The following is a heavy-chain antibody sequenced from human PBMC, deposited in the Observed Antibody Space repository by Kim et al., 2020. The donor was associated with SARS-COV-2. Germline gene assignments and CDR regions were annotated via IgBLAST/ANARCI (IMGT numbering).Heavy chain of an antibody. CDR1: GYTFTTYT. V-gene: IGHV1-3*04. J-gene: IGHJ6*02. CDR3: SRRTLDV. Sequence: ASVKVSCKASGYTFTTYTITWVRQAPGQGLEWMGRINTGNGDAKYSQKSQGRVTITSDTSATTAYMELSSLTSEDTAVYYCSRRTLDVWGQGTTVTVSS. CDR2: INTGNGDA.